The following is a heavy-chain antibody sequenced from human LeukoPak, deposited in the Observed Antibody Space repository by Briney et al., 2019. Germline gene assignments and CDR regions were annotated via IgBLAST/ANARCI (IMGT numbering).Heavy chain of an antibody. Sequence: GGTLRLSCSASGFTFSRYAMHCVRQAPGKGLEYVSGINDNGGRTHYGDSVKGRFSISRDNSKNTLHLQMSTLRAEDTALYYCVKDVGGSYAFDYWGQGILVTVAS. D-gene: IGHD1-26*01. J-gene: IGHJ4*02. CDR3: VKDVGGSYAFDY. CDR2: INDNGGRT. CDR1: GFTFSRYA. V-gene: IGHV3-64D*09.